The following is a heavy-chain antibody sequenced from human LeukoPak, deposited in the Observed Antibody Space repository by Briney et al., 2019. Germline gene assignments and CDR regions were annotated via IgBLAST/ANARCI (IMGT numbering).Heavy chain of an antibody. D-gene: IGHD3-22*01. CDR1: GYTFTNYG. V-gene: IGHV1-18*01. J-gene: IGHJ4*02. CDR3: ARGFPPRRLYDRSGSYSYCFDS. Sequence: GASVKVSCKAPGYTFTNYGLSWVRQAPGQGLEWMGWISGYNGNTKYVQKLQGRVTMTRDTSTTTAYMELRSLRSDDTAVYYCARGFPPRRLYDRSGSYSYCFDSWGQGTLVTVSP. CDR2: ISGYNGNT.